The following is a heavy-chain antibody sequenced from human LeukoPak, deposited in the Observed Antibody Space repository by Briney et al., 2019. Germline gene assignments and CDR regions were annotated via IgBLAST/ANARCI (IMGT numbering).Heavy chain of an antibody. Sequence: GGSLGLSCAASGFTFRNYVIHWVRQAPGKGLEWVAVTSSDLNVKLYADSVKGRFTISRDNSRNTLYLQMNSLRPEDTAIYYCASGKYSTSSLDYWGQGTLVTVSS. J-gene: IGHJ4*02. V-gene: IGHV3-30-3*01. CDR3: ASGKYSTSSLDY. D-gene: IGHD6-6*01. CDR2: TSSDLNVK. CDR1: GFTFRNYV.